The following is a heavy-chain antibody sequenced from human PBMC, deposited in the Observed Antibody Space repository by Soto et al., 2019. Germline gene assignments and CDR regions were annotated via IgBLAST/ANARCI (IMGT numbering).Heavy chain of an antibody. J-gene: IGHJ4*02. CDR1: SASIWIYD. CDR3: ARGMSGYDYIMDN. CDR2: VYASGSP. D-gene: IGHD5-12*01. Sequence: HPETMAIACSVSSASIWIYDGTWIRQPAGKGLEWIGSVYASGSPNYSPSLKRRVTMSVDTSENQFSLQLSSVTAADTAVYYCARGMSGYDYIMDNWVQVTRVTV. V-gene: IGHV4-4*07.